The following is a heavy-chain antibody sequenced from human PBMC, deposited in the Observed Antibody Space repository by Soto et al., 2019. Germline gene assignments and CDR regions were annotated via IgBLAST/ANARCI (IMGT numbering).Heavy chain of an antibody. CDR1: GFTFSGYG. D-gene: IGHD1-1*01. Sequence: QVQLVESGGGVVQPGTSLRLSCAASGFTFSGYGMHWARQAPGKGLEWVAVIWYDGSKKYHADSVKGRFTISRDNSKNTLYLEMNSPRVEDTAVYYCARLRGRVSLPPGTYFDSWGQGTLVTVSS. V-gene: IGHV3-33*01. CDR3: ARLRGRVSLPPGTYFDS. CDR2: IWYDGSKK. J-gene: IGHJ4*02.